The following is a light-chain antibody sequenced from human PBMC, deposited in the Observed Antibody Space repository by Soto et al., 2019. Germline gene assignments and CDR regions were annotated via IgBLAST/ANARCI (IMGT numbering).Light chain of an antibody. V-gene: IGKV1-12*01. CDR3: PQTTTFPLT. CDR2: RAS. Sequence: DIQMTQSPSSVSASVGDRVTITCRASQGITSWLAWYPQKPGKAPKLLIYRASNLQSGVPSRFVGSGSATDFTLTISGLQPSDFATYYGPQTTTFPLTFGGGTKVEIK. J-gene: IGKJ4*01. CDR1: QGITSW.